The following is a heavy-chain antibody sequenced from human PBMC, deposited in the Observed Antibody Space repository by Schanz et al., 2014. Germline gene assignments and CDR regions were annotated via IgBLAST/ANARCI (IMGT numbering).Heavy chain of an antibody. CDR1: GYTFTSYY. V-gene: IGHV1-46*01. CDR3: ARETTIITGGAFDV. D-gene: IGHD3-9*01. CDR2: INPSGGST. Sequence: QVQLVQSGAEVKKPGASVKVSCKASGYTFTSYYMHWVRQAPGQGLEWMGIINPSGGSTSYAQKFQGRFTMTRDTATTTVYMELRGLRSDDTAVYYCARETTIITGGAFDVWGQGTMVTVSS. J-gene: IGHJ3*01.